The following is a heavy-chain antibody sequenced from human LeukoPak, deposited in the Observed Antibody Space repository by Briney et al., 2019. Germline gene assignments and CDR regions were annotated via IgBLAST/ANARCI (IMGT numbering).Heavy chain of an antibody. D-gene: IGHD3-22*01. CDR2: MNPNSGNT. CDR1: GYTFTSYD. J-gene: IGHJ4*02. Sequence: ASVKVSCKASGYTFTSYDINWVRQATGQGLEWMGWMNPNSGNTGYAQKFQGRVTMTTDTSTSTAYMELRSLRSDDTAVYYCARAGNGLWLPFDYWGQGTLVTVSS. CDR3: ARAGNGLWLPFDY. V-gene: IGHV1-8*01.